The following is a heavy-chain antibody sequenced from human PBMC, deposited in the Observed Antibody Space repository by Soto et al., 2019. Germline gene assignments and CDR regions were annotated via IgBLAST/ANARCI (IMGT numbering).Heavy chain of an antibody. J-gene: IGHJ5*02. CDR1: GGAFSGYY. Sequence: PSETLSLTCAVYGGAFSGYYWSWIRQPPGKGLEWIGEINHSGSTKYNPSPKSRLTISVYTSKNQFSLSLSSVTAADSAVYYCARGYHRFDPWGQGTLVTVSS. V-gene: IGHV4-34*01. CDR2: INHSGST. CDR3: ARGYHRFDP.